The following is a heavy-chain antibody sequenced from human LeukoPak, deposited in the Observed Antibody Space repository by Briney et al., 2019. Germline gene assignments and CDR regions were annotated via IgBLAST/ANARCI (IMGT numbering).Heavy chain of an antibody. CDR1: GFTFSSYA. J-gene: IGHJ4*02. CDR3: AKHEGSSGSYCHFHY. D-gene: IGHD3-10*01. CDR2: IGGGGEST. Sequence: GGSLRLSCAASGFTFSSYAMSWVRQAPGKGLEWVSTIGGGGESTYYADSVRGRFTISRDNAKNSLYLQMNSLRAEDTAVYYCAKHEGSSGSYCHFHYWGQGTLVTVSS. V-gene: IGHV3-23*01.